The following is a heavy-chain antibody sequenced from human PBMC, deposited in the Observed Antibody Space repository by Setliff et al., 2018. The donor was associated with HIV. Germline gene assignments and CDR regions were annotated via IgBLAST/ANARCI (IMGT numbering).Heavy chain of an antibody. D-gene: IGHD2-2*01. Sequence: PSETLSLTCSVSGGSVGSGSYYWSWIRQSPGKGLEWLGYIYYSGSTTYNPSLRSRVTISIDTSKNQFSLNLRSVTAADTAVYYCARVAPKGYQLLFSSVWGQGTTVTVSS. CDR1: GGSVGSGSYY. V-gene: IGHV4-61*01. CDR3: ARVAPKGYQLLFSSV. CDR2: IYYSGST. J-gene: IGHJ6*02.